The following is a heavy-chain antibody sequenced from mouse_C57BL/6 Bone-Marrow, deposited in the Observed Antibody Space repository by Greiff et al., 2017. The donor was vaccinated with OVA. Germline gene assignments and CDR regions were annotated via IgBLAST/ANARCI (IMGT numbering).Heavy chain of an antibody. Sequence: QVQLQQPGAELVMPGASVKLSCKASGYTFTSYWMHWVKQRPGQGLEWIGEIDPSDSYTNYNQKFTGKSTLTVDKSSSTAYMQLSSLTSEDSAVYYCARSQTAQARGYAMDYWGQGTSVTVSS. CDR3: ARSQTAQARGYAMDY. CDR2: IDPSDSYT. V-gene: IGHV1-69*01. D-gene: IGHD3-2*02. J-gene: IGHJ4*01. CDR1: GYTFTSYW.